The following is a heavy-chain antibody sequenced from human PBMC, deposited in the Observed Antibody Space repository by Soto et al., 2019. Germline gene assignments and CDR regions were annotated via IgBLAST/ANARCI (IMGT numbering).Heavy chain of an antibody. Sequence: EVQLVESGGGLVQPGGSLRLSCAASGFTFSSYWMSWVRQAPGKGLEWVANIKQDGSEKYYVDSVKGRFTISRDNAKNSLYLQMNSLRAEDTAVYYCTINIVVVVAATPNWCDPWGQGTLVTVSS. D-gene: IGHD2-15*01. CDR1: GFTFSSYW. V-gene: IGHV3-7*01. CDR3: TINIVVVVAATPNWCDP. CDR2: IKQDGSEK. J-gene: IGHJ5*02.